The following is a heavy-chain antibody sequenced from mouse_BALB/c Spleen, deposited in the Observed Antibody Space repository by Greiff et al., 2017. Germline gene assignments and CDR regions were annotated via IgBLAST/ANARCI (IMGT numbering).Heavy chain of an antibody. CDR3: ARPQLGRYWYFDV. CDR2: IWGDGST. Sequence: VQLQQSGPGLVAPSQSLSITCTVSGFSLTGYGVNWVRQPPGKGLEWLGMIWGDGSTDYNSALKSRLSISKDNSKSQVFLKMNSLQTDDTARYYCARPQLGRYWYFDVWGAGTTVTVSS. J-gene: IGHJ1*01. V-gene: IGHV2-6-7*01. CDR1: GFSLTGYG. D-gene: IGHD4-1*02.